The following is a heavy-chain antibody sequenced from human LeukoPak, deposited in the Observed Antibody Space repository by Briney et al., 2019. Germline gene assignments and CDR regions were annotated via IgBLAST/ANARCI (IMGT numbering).Heavy chain of an antibody. CDR2: ITRSGGST. J-gene: IGHJ4*02. CDR3: ARDCCGVWGPLGDY. CDR1: GFTFSSYA. Sequence: PGGSLRLSCVVSGFTFSSYAMSWVRQAPGKGLEWVSAITRSGGSTYYADSVKGRFTISRDNSKNTLYLQMNTLRAEDTAVYYCARDCCGVWGPLGDYWGQGTLVTVSS. V-gene: IGHV3-23*01. D-gene: IGHD3-16*01.